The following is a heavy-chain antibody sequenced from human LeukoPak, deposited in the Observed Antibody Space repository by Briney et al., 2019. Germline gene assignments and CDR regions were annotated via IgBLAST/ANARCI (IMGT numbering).Heavy chain of an antibody. D-gene: IGHD2-2*01. CDR3: AKRYCSSSTCEAVPSSRLDY. Sequence: GGSLRLSCAASGFTFSSYAMSWVRQAPGKGLEWVSSITGSGGRPYYADSVKGRFTISRDNSKNTLYLQMNSLRGEDTALYYCAKRYCSSSTCEAVPSSRLDYWGQGILVTVSS. CDR2: ITGSGGRP. J-gene: IGHJ4*02. V-gene: IGHV3-23*01. CDR1: GFTFSSYA.